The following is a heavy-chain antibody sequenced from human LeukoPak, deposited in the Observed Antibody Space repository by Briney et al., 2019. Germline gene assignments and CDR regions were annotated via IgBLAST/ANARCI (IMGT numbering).Heavy chain of an antibody. Sequence: VASVTVSFTASGGTFSIYTISWMRQAPGQGLEWMGVIIPIFDTANYAQKFQGRVTITADESTSIAYMELSSLRSEDTAVYYCARDGYCSGGSCYSHYWGQGTLVTVSS. D-gene: IGHD2-15*01. CDR1: GGTFSIYT. J-gene: IGHJ4*02. CDR3: ARDGYCSGGSCYSHY. V-gene: IGHV1-69*01. CDR2: IIPIFDTA.